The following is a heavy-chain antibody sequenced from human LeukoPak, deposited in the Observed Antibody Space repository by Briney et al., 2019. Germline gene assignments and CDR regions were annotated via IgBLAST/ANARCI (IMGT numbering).Heavy chain of an antibody. CDR1: GFTVSSNY. CDR3: ARGRGDSSSWYFDY. D-gene: IGHD6-13*01. CDR2: INSDGIST. J-gene: IGHJ4*02. V-gene: IGHV3-74*01. Sequence: GGSLRLSCAASGFTVSSNYMSWVRQAPGKGLVWVSRINSDGISTSYADSVKGRFTISRDNAKNTLYLQMNSLRAEDTAVYYCARGRGDSSSWYFDYWGQGTLVTVSS.